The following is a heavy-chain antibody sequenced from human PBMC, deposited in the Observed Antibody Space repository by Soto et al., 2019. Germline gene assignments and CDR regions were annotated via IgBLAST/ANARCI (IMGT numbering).Heavy chain of an antibody. CDR2: ISSSGSTI. Sequence: QVQLVESGGGLVKPGGSLRLSCAASGFTFSDYYMSWIRQAPGKGLEWVSYISSSGSTIYYADSVKGRFTISRDNAKNSLYLEMNSLRAEDTAVYYCARDPYYYDSSGYYQGYFQHWGQGTLVTVSS. J-gene: IGHJ1*01. V-gene: IGHV3-11*01. CDR1: GFTFSDYY. CDR3: ARDPYYYDSSGYYQGYFQH. D-gene: IGHD3-22*01.